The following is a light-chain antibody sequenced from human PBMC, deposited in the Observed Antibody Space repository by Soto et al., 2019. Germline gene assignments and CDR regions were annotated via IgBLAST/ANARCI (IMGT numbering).Light chain of an antibody. V-gene: IGKV1-8*01. Sequence: AIRMTQSPSSFSASTGDRVTITCRASQGISSYLAWYQQKPGKAPKLLIYAASTLQSGVPSRFSGSGSGTDFTLTISCLQSEDFATYYCQQHYSYPLFTFGPGTKVDIK. CDR1: QGISSY. J-gene: IGKJ3*01. CDR3: QQHYSYPLFT. CDR2: AAS.